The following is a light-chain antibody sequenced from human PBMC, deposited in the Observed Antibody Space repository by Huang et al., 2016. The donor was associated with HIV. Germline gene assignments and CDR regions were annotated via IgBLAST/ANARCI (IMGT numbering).Light chain of an antibody. CDR3: QQYNYRRT. CDR2: DAS. V-gene: IGKV3-15*01. J-gene: IGKJ4*02. CDR1: QNVRRH. Sequence: EVVVTQSPATLSASPGERATLSCRASQNVRRHLAWYQHKPGQAPRLLIYDASTRATDVPARVSGSGSGTEFTLTISSLQSEDVAVYYCQQYNYRRTFGRGTKVDIK.